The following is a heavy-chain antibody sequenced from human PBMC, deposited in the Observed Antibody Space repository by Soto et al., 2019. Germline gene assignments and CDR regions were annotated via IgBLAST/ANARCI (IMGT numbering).Heavy chain of an antibody. Sequence: PGGSLRLSCAASGFTFSTYGMALVRQAPGKGLEWVSGIRGSGVTTYYADSVRGRFIISRDNSKNTLFLQMNSLRAEDTALYYCAKEITVSTAMNWFDPWGQGTLVTVSS. J-gene: IGHJ5*02. D-gene: IGHD2-2*01. CDR3: AKEITVSTAMNWFDP. V-gene: IGHV3-23*01. CDR1: GFTFSTYG. CDR2: IRGSGVTT.